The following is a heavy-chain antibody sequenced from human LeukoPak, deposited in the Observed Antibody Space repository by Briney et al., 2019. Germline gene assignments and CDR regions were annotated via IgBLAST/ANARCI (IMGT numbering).Heavy chain of an antibody. CDR3: ARERYYGSGKIDY. V-gene: IGHV3-21*01. CDR2: ISSSSNYI. D-gene: IGHD3-10*01. J-gene: IGHJ4*02. Sequence: GGSLRLSCAASGFTFSTYNMNWVRQAPGKGPEWVSSISSSSNYIYYADSVKGRFTISRDNAKNSLYLQMNSLRAEDTAVYYCARERYYGSGKIDYWGQGTLVTVSS. CDR1: GFTFSTYN.